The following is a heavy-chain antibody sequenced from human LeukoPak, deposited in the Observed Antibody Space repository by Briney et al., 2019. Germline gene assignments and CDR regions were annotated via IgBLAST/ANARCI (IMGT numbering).Heavy chain of an antibody. CDR2: IKSKTDGGTT. CDR3: TTDLRLTYYYDSRGDY. CDR1: GFTFSNAW. V-gene: IGHV3-15*01. Sequence: GGSLRLSCAASGFTFSNAWMSWVRQAAGKGLEWVGRIKSKTDGGTTDYAAPVKGRFTISRDDSKNTLYLQMNSLKTEDTAVYYCTTDLRLTYYYDSRGDYWGQGTLVTVSS. D-gene: IGHD3-22*01. J-gene: IGHJ4*02.